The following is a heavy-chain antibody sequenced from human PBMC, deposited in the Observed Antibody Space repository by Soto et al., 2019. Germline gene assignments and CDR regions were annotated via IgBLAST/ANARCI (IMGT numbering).Heavy chain of an antibody. J-gene: IGHJ4*02. D-gene: IGHD3-22*01. V-gene: IGHV1-46*01. CDR1: GYTFTGYY. CDR3: ARGDYYDSSGYYYEALSLDY. Sequence: ASVKVSCKASGYTFTGYYMHWVRQAPGQGLEWMGIINPSGGSTSYAQKFQGRVTITRDTSTSTVYMELSSLRSEDTAVYYCARGDYYDSSGYYYEALSLDYWGQGTLVTVSS. CDR2: INPSGGST.